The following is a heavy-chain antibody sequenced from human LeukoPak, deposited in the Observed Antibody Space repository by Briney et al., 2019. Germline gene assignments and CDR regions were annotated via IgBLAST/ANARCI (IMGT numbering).Heavy chain of an antibody. V-gene: IGHV4-34*01. CDR3: ARRVGRYFGERAYYYNYMDV. J-gene: IGHJ6*03. CDR1: GFTFSSYS. Sequence: PGGSLRLSCAASGFTFSSYSMNWVRQPPGKGLEWIGEINHSGRTKYNPSLKSRVTISVDTSKNQFSLKLSSVTAADTAVYYCARRVGRYFGERAYYYNYMDVWGKGTTVTISS. D-gene: IGHD3-10*01. CDR2: INHSGRT.